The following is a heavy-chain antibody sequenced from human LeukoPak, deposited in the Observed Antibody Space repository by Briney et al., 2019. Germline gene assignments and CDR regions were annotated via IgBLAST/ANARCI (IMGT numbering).Heavy chain of an antibody. D-gene: IGHD3-10*01. Sequence: GASVKVSCKASGYTFTSYGISWVRQAPGQGLEWMGWISAYNGNTNFAQKLQGRITMTTDTSTSTAYMELRSLRSDDTAVYYCARDYHGSGSYYNQNWFDPWGQGTLVTVSS. J-gene: IGHJ5*02. CDR2: ISAYNGNT. V-gene: IGHV1-18*01. CDR1: GYTFTSYG. CDR3: ARDYHGSGSYYNQNWFDP.